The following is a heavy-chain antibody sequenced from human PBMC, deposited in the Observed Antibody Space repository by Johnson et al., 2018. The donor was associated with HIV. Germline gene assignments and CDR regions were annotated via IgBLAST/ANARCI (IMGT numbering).Heavy chain of an antibody. Sequence: QVQLVESGGGVVQPGRSLRLSCAASGFTFSSYAMHWVRQAPGKGLEWVAVISYDGSNKYYADSVKGRFTISRDNSKNTLHLQMNSLSAEDTAVYYCAATYYYDSSGSRYPFDLWGQGTMV. V-gene: IGHV3-30-3*01. CDR3: AATYYYDSSGSRYPFDL. D-gene: IGHD3-22*01. CDR2: ISYDGSNK. CDR1: GFTFSSYA. J-gene: IGHJ3*01.